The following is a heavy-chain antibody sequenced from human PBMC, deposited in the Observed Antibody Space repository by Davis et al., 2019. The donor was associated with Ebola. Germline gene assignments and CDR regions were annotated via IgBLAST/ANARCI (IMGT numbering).Heavy chain of an antibody. V-gene: IGHV3-30-3*01. CDR3: ARDGGTMIVVVTTGFDY. CDR1: GFTFSSYA. J-gene: IGHJ4*02. Sequence: GESLKISCAASGFTFSSYAMHWVRQAPGKGLEWVAVISYDGSNKYYADSVKGRFTISRDNSKNTLYLQMNSLRAEDTAVYYCARDGGTMIVVVTTGFDYWGQGTLVTVSS. D-gene: IGHD3-22*01. CDR2: ISYDGSNK.